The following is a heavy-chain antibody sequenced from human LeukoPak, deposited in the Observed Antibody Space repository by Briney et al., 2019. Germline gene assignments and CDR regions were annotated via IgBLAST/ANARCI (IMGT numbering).Heavy chain of an antibody. J-gene: IGHJ4*02. CDR3: AKTSGWPYYFDY. CDR2: IGPTGSDR. D-gene: IGHD6-19*01. V-gene: IGHV3-21*06. Sequence: PGGSLRLSCTASGLTFSTSGFNWVRQAPGKGLEWVASIGPTGSDRYHADSIKGRFTISRDNANNFLYLQMNSLRAEDTAVYYCAKTSGWPYYFDYWGQGTLVTVSS. CDR1: GLTFSTSG.